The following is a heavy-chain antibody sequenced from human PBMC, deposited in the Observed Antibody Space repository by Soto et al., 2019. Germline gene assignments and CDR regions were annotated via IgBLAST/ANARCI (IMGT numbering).Heavy chain of an antibody. CDR2: IRSKTNTYAT. V-gene: IGHV3-73*02. CDR1: GFTFSGSA. Sequence: EVQLVESGGGLVQPGGSLELSCEASGFTFSGSAMHWVRQASGKGLEWVGRIRSKTNTYATAYAASVKGRFTISRDDSKNTAYLQMNSLKTEDTAVYYCTRIFGDEGYYFDVGGRGTLVTVSS. J-gene: IGHJ2*01. D-gene: IGHD3-3*02. CDR3: TRIFGDEGYYFDV.